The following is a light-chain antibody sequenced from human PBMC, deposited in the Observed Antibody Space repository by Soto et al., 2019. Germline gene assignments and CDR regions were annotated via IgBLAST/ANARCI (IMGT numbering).Light chain of an antibody. V-gene: IGKV2-30*02. J-gene: IGKJ5*01. CDR3: MQGTHWPPIT. CDR2: KVS. CDR1: QSLVHRDGNTY. Sequence: DVVMTQSPLSLPVTLGQPASISCRSSQSLVHRDGNTYLIWFQQRPGQSPRRLIYKVSNRDSGGPSRSXGSGSGTDFTLKISRVEAEDVGVYYCMQGTHWPPITFGQGTRLEIK.